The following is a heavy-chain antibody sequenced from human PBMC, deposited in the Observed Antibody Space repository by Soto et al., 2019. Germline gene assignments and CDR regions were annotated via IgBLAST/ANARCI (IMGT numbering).Heavy chain of an antibody. J-gene: IGHJ6*02. CDR1: GYTFSNYG. D-gene: IGHD6-19*01. CDR2: ISGYNGNT. CDR3: SRFIMVGGWFDPNYYHGMDV. Sequence: QVQLVQSGAEVKKPGASVTVSCKTSGYTFSNYGIHWVRQAPGQGLGWMGWISGYNGNTNYAQTVQGRVTMTTDTSTGTVYMELRSLKSDDTAIYYCSRFIMVGGWFDPNYYHGMDVWGQGTTVTVSS. V-gene: IGHV1-18*01.